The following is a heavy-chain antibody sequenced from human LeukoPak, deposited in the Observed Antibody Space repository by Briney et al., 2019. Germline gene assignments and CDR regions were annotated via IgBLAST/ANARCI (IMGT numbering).Heavy chain of an antibody. V-gene: IGHV3-30*02. CDR2: IRYDGSNK. Sequence: PGGSLRLSCAASGFSFSSYGMHWVRQAPGKGLEWVAFIRYDGSNKYYADSVKGRFTISRDNSKNTLYLQMNSLRAEDTAVYYCAKDPTWGAPYWYFDLWGRGTLVTVPS. CDR3: AKDPTWGAPYWYFDL. J-gene: IGHJ2*01. D-gene: IGHD7-27*01. CDR1: GFSFSSYG.